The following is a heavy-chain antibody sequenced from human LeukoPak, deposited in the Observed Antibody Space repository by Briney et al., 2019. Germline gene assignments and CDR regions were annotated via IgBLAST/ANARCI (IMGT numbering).Heavy chain of an antibody. CDR1: GYTFTTYG. Sequence: GASVKVSCKASGYTFTTYGISWVRQAPGQGLEWMGWISAYNGNTNYAQKLQGRVTMTTDTSTSTAYMGLRSLRSEDTAVYYCGRDQQQWLPTIADYWGQGTLVTVSS. D-gene: IGHD6-19*01. V-gene: IGHV1-18*01. J-gene: IGHJ4*02. CDR3: GRDQQQWLPTIADY. CDR2: ISAYNGNT.